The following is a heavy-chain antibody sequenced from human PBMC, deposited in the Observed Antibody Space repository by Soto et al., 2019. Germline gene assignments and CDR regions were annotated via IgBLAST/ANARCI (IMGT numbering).Heavy chain of an antibody. J-gene: IGHJ4*02. CDR2: IKGDGIST. CDR1: GFTFSSYW. D-gene: IGHD3-10*01. V-gene: IGHV3-74*01. Sequence: EVQLVESGGGLVQSGGSLRLSCAASGFTFSSYWMHWVRQAPGKGLVWVSRIKGDGISTNYADSVKGRFTISRDNAKDTVFLQMNVLSADETAVYYCARGAMGNDYNDYWGQGTRVTVSS. CDR3: ARGAMGNDYNDY.